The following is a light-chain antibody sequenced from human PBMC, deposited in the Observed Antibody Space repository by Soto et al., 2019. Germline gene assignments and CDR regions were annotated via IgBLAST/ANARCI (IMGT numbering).Light chain of an antibody. CDR1: TSNIGAPYD. CDR3: QSYDISLHNYV. J-gene: IGLJ1*01. CDR2: GDN. Sequence: QSALTQPPSVSGAPGQRVSISCTGSTSNIGAPYDVHWYQHLPGAAPKLLIYGDNNRPSGVPDRFSGSKSSTSASLAITSLQAEDEADYYCQSYDISLHNYVFGTGTKLTVL. V-gene: IGLV1-40*01.